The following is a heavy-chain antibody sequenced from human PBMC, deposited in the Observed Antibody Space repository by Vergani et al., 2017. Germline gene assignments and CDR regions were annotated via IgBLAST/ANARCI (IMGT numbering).Heavy chain of an antibody. Sequence: QVQLRESGPGLMKPSQTLSLTCTVSYGPISGGTYYWSWIRQHPGKGLEWLGNIFHSGSAYYNPSLKSRVSISIDTSKNLFSLKLSSVTVADTSMYYCARYSPITWEFDFWGQGTLVTVSS. V-gene: IGHV4-31*03. CDR3: ARYSPITWEFDF. D-gene: IGHD3-10*01. CDR1: YGPISGGTYY. CDR2: IFHSGSA. J-gene: IGHJ4*02.